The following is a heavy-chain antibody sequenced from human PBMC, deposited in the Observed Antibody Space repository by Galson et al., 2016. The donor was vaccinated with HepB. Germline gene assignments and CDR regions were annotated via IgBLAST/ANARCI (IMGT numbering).Heavy chain of an antibody. Sequence: SVKVSCKASGGTFNNYGINWLRQAPGQSLEWMGGIIPAYGLEDSAQSFQGRVTLTADESTSTAYLELRGLGSDDTAVYYCVTERGGTGFDIWGQGTMVTVSS. J-gene: IGHJ3*02. CDR1: GGTFNNYG. V-gene: IGHV1-69*13. CDR2: IIPAYGLE. D-gene: IGHD3/OR15-3a*01. CDR3: VTERGGTGFDI.